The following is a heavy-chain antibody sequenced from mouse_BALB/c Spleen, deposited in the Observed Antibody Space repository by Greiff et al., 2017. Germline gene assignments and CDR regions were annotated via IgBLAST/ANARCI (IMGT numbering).Heavy chain of an antibody. J-gene: IGHJ1*01. CDR2: ISSGGSYT. CDR3: AREGYFDV. CDR1: GFTFSSYA. Sequence: EVNVVESGGGLVKPGGSLKLSCAASGFTFSSYAMSWVRQSPEKRLEWVAEISSGGSYTYYPDTVTGRFTISRDNAKNTLYLEMSSLRSEDTAMYYCAREGYFDVWGAGTTVTVSS. V-gene: IGHV5-9-4*01.